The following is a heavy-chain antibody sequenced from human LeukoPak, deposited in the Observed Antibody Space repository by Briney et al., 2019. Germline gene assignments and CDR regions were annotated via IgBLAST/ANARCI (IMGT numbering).Heavy chain of an antibody. CDR2: ISAYNGNT. CDR3: ARDRYDSTGYFYGYNWFDP. V-gene: IGHV1-18*01. J-gene: IGHJ5*02. Sequence: ASVKVSCKASGYTFSSYGITWVRQAPGQGLEWMGWISAYNGNTNHAQKLQGRVTMTTDTSTSTAYMELRSLRSDDTAAYYCARDRYDSTGYFYGYNWFDPWGQGTLVTVSS. D-gene: IGHD3-22*01. CDR1: GYTFSSYG.